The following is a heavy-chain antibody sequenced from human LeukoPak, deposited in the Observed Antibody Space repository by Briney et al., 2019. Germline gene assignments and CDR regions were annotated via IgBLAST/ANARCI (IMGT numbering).Heavy chain of an antibody. J-gene: IGHJ4*01. CDR1: GGTFSSYA. CDR3: LRGEPLLGNFAF. D-gene: IGHD6-19*01. CDR2: IIPIFGTA. Sequence: SVKVSCKASGGTFSSYAISWVRQAPGQGLEWMGGIIPIFGTANYAQKFQGRVTITADKSTGTAYMELSSLRSEDTAVYYCLRGEPLLGNFAFWGQGTPGTVSP. V-gene: IGHV1-69*06.